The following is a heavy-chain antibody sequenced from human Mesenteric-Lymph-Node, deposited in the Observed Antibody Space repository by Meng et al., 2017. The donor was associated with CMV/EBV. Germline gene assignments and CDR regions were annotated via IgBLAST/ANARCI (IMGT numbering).Heavy chain of an antibody. V-gene: IGHV3-74*01. CDR1: GFPFSSYW. J-gene: IGHJ4*02. Sequence: SGFPFSSYWMHWVRQAPGKGLVWVSRINSDGSSTSYADSVKGRFTISRDNAKNTLYLQMNSLRAEDTAVYYCAREGSTSLRKVYYFDYWGQGTLVTVSS. CDR2: INSDGSST. CDR3: AREGSTSLRKVYYFDY. D-gene: IGHD2-2*01.